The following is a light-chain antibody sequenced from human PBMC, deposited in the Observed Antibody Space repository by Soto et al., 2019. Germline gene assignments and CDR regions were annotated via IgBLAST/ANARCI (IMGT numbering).Light chain of an antibody. V-gene: IGKV1-5*03. CDR3: QQYSGSSWT. CDR1: QSISSW. CDR2: KAS. Sequence: DIQMTQSPSTLSASVGDRVTITCRASQSISSWLAWYQHKPGKAPNLLIYKASTLETGVPSRFSGSGSGTEFTLTISSLQPDDFATYYCQQYSGSSWTFGHGTKVEIK. J-gene: IGKJ1*01.